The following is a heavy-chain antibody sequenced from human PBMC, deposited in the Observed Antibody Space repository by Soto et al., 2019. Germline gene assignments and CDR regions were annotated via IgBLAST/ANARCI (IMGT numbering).Heavy chain of an antibody. V-gene: IGHV3-21*01. CDR1: GFNFNSYT. Sequence: GGSLRLSCAASGFNFNSYTINWVRQAPGRGLEWVSSISSSSSYIYYADSVKGRFTISRDNAKNSLYLQMNSLRAEDTAVYYCARDGCSSTSCPVDYYYGMDVWGQGTTVTVSS. D-gene: IGHD2-2*01. CDR3: ARDGCSSTSCPVDYYYGMDV. CDR2: ISSSSSYI. J-gene: IGHJ6*02.